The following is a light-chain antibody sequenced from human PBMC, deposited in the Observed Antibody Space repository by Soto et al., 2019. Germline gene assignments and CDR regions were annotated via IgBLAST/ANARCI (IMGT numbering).Light chain of an antibody. CDR1: SPNIGAGYD. J-gene: IGLJ2*01. Sequence: QLVLTQPPSVSGAPGQRVTISCTGSSPNIGAGYDVHWYQQLPGTAPKLLIYGNSNRPSGVPDRFSGSKSGTSASLAITGLQAEDEADYYCQSYDSSVSKVVFGGGTKLTVL. CDR3: QSYDSSVSKVV. CDR2: GNS. V-gene: IGLV1-40*01.